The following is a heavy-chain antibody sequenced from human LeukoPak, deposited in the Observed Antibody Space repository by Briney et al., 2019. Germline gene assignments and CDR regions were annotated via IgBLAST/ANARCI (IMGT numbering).Heavy chain of an antibody. V-gene: IGHV3-23*01. J-gene: IGHJ4*02. CDR2: ISGSGGNT. CDR1: GFTFSSYG. CDR3: VKDSRRWKTYYYESSGLYYFDY. D-gene: IGHD3-22*01. Sequence: SGGSLRLSCAASGFTFSSYGINWVRQAPGKGLEWVSAISGSGGNTYYADSVKGRFTISRDNSKNTLYLQMNSLRAEDTAVYYCVKDSRRWKTYYYESSGLYYFDYWGQGTLVTVSS.